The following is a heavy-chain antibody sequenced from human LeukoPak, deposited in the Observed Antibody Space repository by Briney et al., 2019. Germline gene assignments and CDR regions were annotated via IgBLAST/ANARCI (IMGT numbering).Heavy chain of an antibody. CDR2: ISYDGSNK. D-gene: IGHD1-14*01. CDR3: SNDLCLSSSRNTYRAS. CDR1: VFTFCRDA. V-gene: IGHV3-30-3*02. Sequence: GGSLRLSCAASVFTFCRDARHGNRQAPGKGLEWVAVISYDGSNKYYADSVKGRFTISRDNSKNTLCLQMNSLRAEDTALYYCSNDLCLSSSRNTYRASWGQGTLVSVSS. J-gene: IGHJ5*02.